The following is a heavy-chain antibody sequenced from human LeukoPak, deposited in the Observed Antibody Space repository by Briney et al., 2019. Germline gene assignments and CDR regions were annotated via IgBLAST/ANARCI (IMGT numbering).Heavy chain of an antibody. CDR2: ISISSNYI. Sequence: GGSLRLSCAASGFTFSRYSMNWVRQAPGKGLEWVSSISISSNYIYYADSVKGRLTISRDNAKNSLYLQVNSLRAEDTAVYYCAKDMDHDYDDYGFDYWGQGTLVTVSS. V-gene: IGHV3-21*01. CDR3: AKDMDHDYDDYGFDY. D-gene: IGHD4-17*01. J-gene: IGHJ4*02. CDR1: GFTFSRYS.